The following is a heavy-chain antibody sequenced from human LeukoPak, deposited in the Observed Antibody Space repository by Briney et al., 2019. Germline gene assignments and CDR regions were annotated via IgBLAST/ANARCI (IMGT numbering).Heavy chain of an antibody. D-gene: IGHD5-18*01. V-gene: IGHV3-23*01. Sequence: HPGGSLRLSCAASGFTFSSYAMGWVRQVPGKGLEWVSAITASGGNTYYADSVKGRFTISRDNSKNTLYLQVNSLRAEDTAVYYCAKGNGYSYGRYYFDYWGQGTLVTVSS. CDR3: AKGNGYSYGRYYFDY. CDR2: ITASGGNT. J-gene: IGHJ4*02. CDR1: GFTFSSYA.